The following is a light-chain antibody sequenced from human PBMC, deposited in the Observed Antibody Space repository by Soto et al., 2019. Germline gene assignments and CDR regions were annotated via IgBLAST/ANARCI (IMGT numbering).Light chain of an antibody. CDR3: QQRSNWPPIT. Sequence: EIVMTQSPATPSVSPGERATLSCRASQSVSSNLAWYQQEPGQAPRLLIYGASTRATGIPASFSGSGSGTEFTLTISSLEPEDFAVYYCQQRSNWPPITFGQGTRLEIK. CDR1: QSVSSN. V-gene: IGKV3-15*01. J-gene: IGKJ5*01. CDR2: GAS.